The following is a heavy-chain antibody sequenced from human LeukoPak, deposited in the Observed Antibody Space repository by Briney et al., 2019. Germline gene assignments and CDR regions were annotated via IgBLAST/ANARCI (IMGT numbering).Heavy chain of an antibody. CDR3: ARLDIVVVPAAISLLYYYGMDV. D-gene: IGHD2-2*02. CDR2: INHSGST. CDR1: GGSFSGYY. J-gene: IGHJ6*04. V-gene: IGHV4-34*01. Sequence: SETLSLTCAVYGGSFSGYYWSWIRQPPGKGLVWIGEINHSGSTNYNPSLKSRVTISVDTSKNQFSLKLSSVTAADTAVYYCARLDIVVVPAAISLLYYYGMDVWGKGTTVTVSS.